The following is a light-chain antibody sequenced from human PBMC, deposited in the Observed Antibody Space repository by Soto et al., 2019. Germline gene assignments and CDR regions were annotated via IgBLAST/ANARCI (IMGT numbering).Light chain of an antibody. V-gene: IGLV1-51*01. CDR2: DNN. CDR3: GAWDSSLSAGV. CDR1: YSNIGNND. Sequence: QSVLTQPPSVSAAPGQRATISCSGKYSNIGNNDVSWYQQLPGTAPKLLIYDNNKRPSGIPDRFSGSKSGASATLGITGLQTGDEADYYCGAWDSSLSAGVFGGGTKLTVL. J-gene: IGLJ3*02.